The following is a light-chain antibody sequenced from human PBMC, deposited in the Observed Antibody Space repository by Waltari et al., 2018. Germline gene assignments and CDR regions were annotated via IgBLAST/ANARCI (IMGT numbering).Light chain of an antibody. CDR2: EVT. V-gene: IGLV2-8*01. CDR1: SSDFGNYNF. Sequence: QSALTQPPSASGSPGQSVPISCTGTSSDFGNYNFVSWYQQPPGKSPKVIIYEVTKRSAGVIDRFSGSKSGNTAALTVSGLQAEDEADYYCSSFAGRWVFGGGTKLTVL. CDR3: SSFAGRWV. J-gene: IGLJ3*02.